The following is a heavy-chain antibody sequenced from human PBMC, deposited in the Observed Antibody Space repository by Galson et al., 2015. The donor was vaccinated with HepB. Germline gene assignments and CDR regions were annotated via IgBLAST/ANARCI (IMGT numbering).Heavy chain of an antibody. CDR2: ISFDGSIK. Sequence: SLRLSCAASGFTFSTFGMHWVRQAPGKWLEWVTVISFDGSIKYYADSVKGRFTISRDNSKSTLYLQMTSLRVEDTAVYYCAQEGPGYNFDNWGQGTLVTVSS. V-gene: IGHV3-30*03. J-gene: IGHJ4*02. CDR1: GFTFSTFG. D-gene: IGHD5-18*01. CDR3: AQEGPGYNFDN.